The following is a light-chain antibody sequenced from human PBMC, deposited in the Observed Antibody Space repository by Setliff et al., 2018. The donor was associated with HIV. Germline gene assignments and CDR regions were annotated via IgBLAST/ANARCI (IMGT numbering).Light chain of an antibody. CDR2: DTS. CDR1: NGTVTSGHY. V-gene: IGLV7-46*01. J-gene: IGLJ3*02. Sequence: QAVVTQERSLTVSPGGTVTLTCGSSNGTVTSGHYPYWFQQKPGQAPRTLIHDTSNKESWTPARFSGSLLGGKAALTLSGAQPEDEAAYYCFLTYSGARRVFGGGTKVTVL. CDR3: FLTYSGARRV.